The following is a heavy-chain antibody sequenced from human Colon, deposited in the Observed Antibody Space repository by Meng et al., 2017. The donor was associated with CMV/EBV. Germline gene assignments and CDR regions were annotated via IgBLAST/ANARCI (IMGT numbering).Heavy chain of an antibody. V-gene: IGHV3-74*03. CDR2: ISHDGTIT. D-gene: IGHD1-1*01. CDR1: GFTFSSDV. J-gene: IGHJ4*02. CDR3: ARDRHWIFDY. Sequence: GGSLRLSCAASGFTFSSDVMHWVRQAPGKGLVWVARISHDGTITTYVDSVKGRFTISRDNARNTLYLQMNSLRAEDTAVYYCARDRHWIFDYWGRGTLVTVSS.